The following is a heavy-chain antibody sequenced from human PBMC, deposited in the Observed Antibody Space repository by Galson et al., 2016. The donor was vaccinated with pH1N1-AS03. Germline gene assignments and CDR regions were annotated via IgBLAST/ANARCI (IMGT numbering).Heavy chain of an antibody. J-gene: IGHJ4*02. V-gene: IGHV1-69*13. D-gene: IGHD3-22*01. CDR1: GGTFSNFA. CDR3: ARDRYYDGSGRKFFESEY. Sequence: SVKVSCKASGGTFSNFAISWMRQAPGQGLEWMGGIHPIFRTVTYAQKFQGRLTVTADDSTSAAYMELSSLTSEDTAIYYCARDRYYDGSGRKFFESEYWGQGTLVIVSS. CDR2: IHPIFRTV.